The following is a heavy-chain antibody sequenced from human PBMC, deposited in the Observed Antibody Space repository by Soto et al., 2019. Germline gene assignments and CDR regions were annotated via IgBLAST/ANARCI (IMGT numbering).Heavy chain of an antibody. CDR2: IYPGDSDT. CDR3: ARWASGGGKHYYYYYYGMDV. D-gene: IGHD2-15*01. V-gene: IGHV5-51*01. Sequence: GESLKISCQASGYTFSKYWIAWVRQMPGKGLEWMGIIYPGDSDTRYSPSFQGQVTISADKSISTAYLQWSSLKASDTAMYYCARWASGGGKHYYYYYYGMDVWGQGTTVTVSS. CDR1: GYTFSKYW. J-gene: IGHJ6*02.